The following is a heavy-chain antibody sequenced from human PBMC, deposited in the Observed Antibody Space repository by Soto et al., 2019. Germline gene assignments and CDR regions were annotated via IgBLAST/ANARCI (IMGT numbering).Heavy chain of an antibody. CDR3: ARGAGTTVPLPSDYYGMDV. Sequence: QPGGSLRLSCAASGFTFSSYGMHWVRQAPGKGLEWVAVIWYDGSNKYYADSVKGRFTISRDNSKNTLYLQMNSLRAEDTAVYYCARGAGTTVPLPSDYYGMDVWGQGTTVTVSS. V-gene: IGHV3-33*01. CDR1: GFTFSSYG. D-gene: IGHD1-7*01. CDR2: IWYDGSNK. J-gene: IGHJ6*02.